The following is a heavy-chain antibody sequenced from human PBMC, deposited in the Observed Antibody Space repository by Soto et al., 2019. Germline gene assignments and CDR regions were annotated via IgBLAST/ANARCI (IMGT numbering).Heavy chain of an antibody. Sequence: QVQLKQSGPGLVRPSGTLSLTCRVSGTSISSSYWWAWVRQSPGKGLEWIGEIYHNGITKYNPSLKSRVSMSIDKSKHQFSLKLTSVTAADTAVYYCAPVPPRIVVVLAEFPTWGQGTLVTVSS. V-gene: IGHV4-4*02. J-gene: IGHJ4*02. CDR2: IYHNGIT. CDR1: GTSISSSYW. CDR3: APVPPRIVVVLAEFPT. D-gene: IGHD2-21*01.